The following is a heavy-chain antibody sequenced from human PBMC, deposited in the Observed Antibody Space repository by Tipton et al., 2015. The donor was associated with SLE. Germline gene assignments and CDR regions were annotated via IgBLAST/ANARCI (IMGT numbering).Heavy chain of an antibody. Sequence: TLSLTCTVSGGSISSRIYYWGWIRQAPGKGLEWIGNIYYSGSTYYNPSLKSRVTISVDTSKNQFSLKLNSVSAADTAVYYCARRAYSSSWYGAFDIWGQGTMVTVSS. V-gene: IGHV4-39*07. D-gene: IGHD6-13*01. CDR2: IYYSGST. CDR1: GGSISSRIYY. CDR3: ARRAYSSSWYGAFDI. J-gene: IGHJ3*02.